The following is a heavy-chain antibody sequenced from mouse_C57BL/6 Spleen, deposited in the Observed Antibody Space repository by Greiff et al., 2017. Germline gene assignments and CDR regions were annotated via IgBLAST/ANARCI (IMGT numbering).Heavy chain of an antibody. CDR2: INPSSGYI. J-gene: IGHJ2*01. CDR1: GYTFTSYW. CDR3: ASRYDFDY. D-gene: IGHD2-12*01. Sequence: QVQLMQSGAELAKPGASVKLSCKASGYTFTSYWMHWVKQRPGQGLEWIGYINPSSGYIKYNQKFKDKATLTDDKSSSTAYMQLISLTYEASAVYYCASRYDFDYWGQGTTLTVSS. V-gene: IGHV1-7*01.